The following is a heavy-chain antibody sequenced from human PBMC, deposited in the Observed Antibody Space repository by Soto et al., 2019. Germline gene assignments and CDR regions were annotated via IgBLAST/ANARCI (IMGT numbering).Heavy chain of an antibody. CDR3: TTAVVVVIANDAFDI. CDR2: IKSKTDGGTT. D-gene: IGHD2-21*01. Sequence: GGSLRLSCAASGFTFSNAWMSWVRQAPGKGLEWVGRIKSKTDGGTTDYAAPVKGRFTISRDDSKNTLYLQMNSLKTEDTAVYYCTTAVVVVIANDAFDIWGQGTMVTVSS. V-gene: IGHV3-15*01. CDR1: GFTFSNAW. J-gene: IGHJ3*02.